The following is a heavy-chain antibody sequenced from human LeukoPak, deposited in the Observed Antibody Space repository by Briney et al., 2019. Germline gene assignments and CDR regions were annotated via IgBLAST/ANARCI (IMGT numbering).Heavy chain of an antibody. D-gene: IGHD5-24*01. Sequence: QSGGSLRLSCAASGFTVSSNYMSWVRQAPGKGLEWVSVIYSGGSTYYADSVKGRFTISRHNSKNTLYLQMNSLRAEDTAVYYCALWGMATALSYWGQGTLVTVSS. CDR1: GFTVSSNY. CDR3: ALWGMATALSY. J-gene: IGHJ4*02. CDR2: IYSGGST. V-gene: IGHV3-53*04.